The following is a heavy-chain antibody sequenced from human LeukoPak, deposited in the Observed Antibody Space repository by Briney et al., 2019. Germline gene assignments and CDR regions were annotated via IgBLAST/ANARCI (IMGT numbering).Heavy chain of an antibody. CDR3: AKDRVPITMIVVVTYFDY. D-gene: IGHD3-22*01. Sequence: GRSLRLSCVASTFTFSSYAMSWIRQAAGEWLEWVSAIIGRGGSTFYAGSVKGRFTISRDNSKNTLYLQMNSLRAEDTAVYYCAKDRVPITMIVVVTYFDYWGQGTLVTVSS. J-gene: IGHJ4*02. V-gene: IGHV3-23*01. CDR2: IIGRGGST. CDR1: TFTFSSYA.